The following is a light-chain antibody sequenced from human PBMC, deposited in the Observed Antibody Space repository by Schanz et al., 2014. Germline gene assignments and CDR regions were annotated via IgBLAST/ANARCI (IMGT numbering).Light chain of an antibody. V-gene: IGKV3-15*01. J-gene: IGKJ5*01. CDR3: QQYGSPIT. CDR2: DAS. CDR1: HSVRTN. Sequence: VVVTQSPGTLSVFPGERATLSCRASHSVRTNLAWYQQKPGQPPRLLIFDASTRASGVPLRFSGSGSGTEFTLTITSLQSEDFALYYCQQYGSPITFGQGTRLEIK.